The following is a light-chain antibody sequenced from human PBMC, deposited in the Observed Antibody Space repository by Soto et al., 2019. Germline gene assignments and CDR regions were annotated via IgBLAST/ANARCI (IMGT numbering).Light chain of an antibody. CDR3: QQYGGSPYT. V-gene: IGKV3-20*01. CDR1: QSVSSS. CDR2: GAS. Sequence: EVVLTQSPATLSLSPGATATLSCGASQSVSSSLAWYQQKPGQAPRLLIYGASSRATGIPDRFSGSGSGTDFTLTISRLEPEDFAVYYCQQYGGSPYTFGQGPRWIS. J-gene: IGKJ2*01.